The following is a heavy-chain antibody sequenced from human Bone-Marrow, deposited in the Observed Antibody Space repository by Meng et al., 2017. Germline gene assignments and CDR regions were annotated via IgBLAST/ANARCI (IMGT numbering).Heavy chain of an antibody. CDR3: ARDIGFGSLES. V-gene: IGHV3-7*01. J-gene: IGHJ4*02. Sequence: GESLKISCAVSGFTFSNYWMIWVRQAPGKGVEWVANINQDGSDKYYAGSVKGRFTISRDNAKNSLYVQMNSLGAEDTAVYYCARDIGFGSLESWGQGTPVTVSS. CDR2: INQDGSDK. D-gene: IGHD3-10*01. CDR1: GFTFSNYW.